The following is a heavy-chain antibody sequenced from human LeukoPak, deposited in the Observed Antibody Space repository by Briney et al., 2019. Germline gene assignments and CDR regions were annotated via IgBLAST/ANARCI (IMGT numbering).Heavy chain of an antibody. V-gene: IGHV4-39*07. CDR2: IFYSGST. CDR3: ARQPTVTPPHFDY. CDR1: GGSISSGGYY. D-gene: IGHD4-17*01. Sequence: PSETLSLTCTVSGGSISSGGYYWGWIRQPPGKGLEYIGSIFYSGSTYYNLSLKSRVTISVDTSKTQFSLKLSSVTAADTAVYYCARQPTVTPPHFDYWGQGTLVTVSS. J-gene: IGHJ4*02.